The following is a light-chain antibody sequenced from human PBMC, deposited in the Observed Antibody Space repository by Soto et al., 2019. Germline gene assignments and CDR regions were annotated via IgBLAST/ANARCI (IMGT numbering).Light chain of an antibody. CDR3: FSFTTDWTHV. J-gene: IGLJ1*01. CDR2: EVS. CDR1: SSDIGAYNY. V-gene: IGLV2-14*01. Sequence: QSVLTQPASVSGSPGQSITISCTGSSSDIGAYNYVSWFQQYPGKAPTLIISEVSSRPSGVSNRFSGSKSGTAASLTISGLQTEDEADYFCFSFTTDWTHVFGTGTKGTVL.